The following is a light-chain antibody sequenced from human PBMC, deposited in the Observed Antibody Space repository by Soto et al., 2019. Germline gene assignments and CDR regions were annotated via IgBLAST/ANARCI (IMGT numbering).Light chain of an antibody. CDR1: QSLLHSNGYNY. CDR2: LGS. J-gene: IGKJ5*01. Sequence: DLVVTQSPLSLPVTPGEPASISCRSSQSLLHSNGYNYLDWYLQRPGHSPQLLIYLGSNRASGVPDRFSASGSGTDFTLKISRMEAGDVGVYYCMQALQTPVTFGQGTRLEIK. V-gene: IGKV2-28*01. CDR3: MQALQTPVT.